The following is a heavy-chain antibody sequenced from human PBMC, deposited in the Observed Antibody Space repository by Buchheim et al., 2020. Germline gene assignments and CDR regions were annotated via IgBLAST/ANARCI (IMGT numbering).Heavy chain of an antibody. V-gene: IGHV4-34*01. CDR1: GGSFSGYY. CDR3: ARAKVDCSSTSCSLRGGWFDP. Sequence: QVQLQQWGAGLLKPSETLSLTCAVYGGSFSGYYWSWIRQPPGKGLEWIGEINHSGSTNYNPSLKSRVTISVDTSKNQFSLKLSSVTAADTAVYYCARAKVDCSSTSCSLRGGWFDPWGQGTL. D-gene: IGHD2-2*01. J-gene: IGHJ5*02. CDR2: INHSGST.